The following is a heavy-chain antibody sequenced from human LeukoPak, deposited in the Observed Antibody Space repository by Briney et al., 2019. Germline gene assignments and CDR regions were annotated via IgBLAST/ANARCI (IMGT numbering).Heavy chain of an antibody. CDR1: GYTLSDYD. CDR2: MNPTSGDT. D-gene: IGHD2-21*01. V-gene: IGHV1-8*01. CDR3: ARVVMKAFYYYYMDV. J-gene: IGHJ6*03. Sequence: GASVKVSCKASGYTLSDYDVNWVRQAPGQGLEWMGWMNPTSGDTGYAQKFQGRVTMTRSMSKNTAYMELSRLRSEDTAVYFCARVVMKAFYYYYMDVWGKGPQSSSH.